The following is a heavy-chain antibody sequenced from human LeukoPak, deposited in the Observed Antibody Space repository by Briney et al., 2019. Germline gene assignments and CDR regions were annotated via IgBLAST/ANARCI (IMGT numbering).Heavy chain of an antibody. J-gene: IGHJ3*02. D-gene: IGHD3-3*01. CDR2: IYYSGNT. CDR1: GGSISSSSDY. CDR3: AKSGPTDAFDI. V-gene: IGHV4-39*01. Sequence: SETLSLTCTVSGGSISSSSDYWGWIRQPPGKGLEWIGSIYYSGNTYYTPSLKSRVIISVDTSKNQFSLKLSSVTAADTAVYYCAKSGPTDAFDIWGQGTMVTVSS.